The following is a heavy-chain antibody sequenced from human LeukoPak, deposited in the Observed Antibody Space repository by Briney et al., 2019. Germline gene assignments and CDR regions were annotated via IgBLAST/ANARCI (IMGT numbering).Heavy chain of an antibody. CDR1: GFHFSTYA. V-gene: IGHV3-23*01. J-gene: IGHJ6*03. CDR2: ISGSGGST. Sequence: GGSLRLSCAASGFHFSTYAMSWVRHAPGKGLEWVSAISGSGGSTYYADSVKGRFTISRDNAKNTLYLQMNSLRAEDTAVYYCAREYSSGGNYYYYYYMDVWGKGTTVTVA. CDR3: AREYSSGGNYYYYYYMDV. D-gene: IGHD6-19*01.